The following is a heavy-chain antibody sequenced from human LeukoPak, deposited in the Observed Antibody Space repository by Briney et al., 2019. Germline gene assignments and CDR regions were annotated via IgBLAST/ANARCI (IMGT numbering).Heavy chain of an antibody. CDR1: GGSISSYY. CDR3: AREAYCGGDCYSDY. CDR2: IYNSEGT. J-gene: IGHJ4*02. D-gene: IGHD2-21*02. V-gene: IGHV4-59*12. Sequence: SETLSLTCTVSGGSISSYYWTWIRQPPGKRLEWIGYIYNSEGTNYNPSLKSRVTMSVDTSKNQFSLQLSSVTAADTAVYYCAREAYCGGDCYSDYWGQGTLVTVSS.